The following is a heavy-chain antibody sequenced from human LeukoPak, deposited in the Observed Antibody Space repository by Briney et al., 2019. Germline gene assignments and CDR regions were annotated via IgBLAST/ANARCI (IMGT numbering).Heavy chain of an antibody. J-gene: IGHJ4*02. V-gene: IGHV3-30-3*01. Sequence: PGRSLRLSCAASGFTFSSYAMHWVRQAPGKGLEWVAVISYDGSNKYYADSVKGRFTISRDNSKNTLYLQMNSLRAEDTAVYYCARYSGYDLGLDYWGQGTLVTVSS. CDR2: ISYDGSNK. CDR1: GFTFSSYA. D-gene: IGHD5-12*01. CDR3: ARYSGYDLGLDY.